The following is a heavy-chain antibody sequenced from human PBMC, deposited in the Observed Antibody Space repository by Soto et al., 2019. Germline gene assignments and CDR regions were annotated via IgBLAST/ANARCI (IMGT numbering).Heavy chain of an antibody. Sequence: GGSLRLSCAASGFTFSSYEMNWVRQAPGKELEWVSYISSSGSTIYYADSVKGRFTISRDNAKNSLYLQMNSLRAEDTAVYYCARDRGIAARPSYFDYWGQGTLVTVSS. V-gene: IGHV3-48*03. D-gene: IGHD6-6*01. CDR2: ISSSGSTI. J-gene: IGHJ4*02. CDR3: ARDRGIAARPSYFDY. CDR1: GFTFSSYE.